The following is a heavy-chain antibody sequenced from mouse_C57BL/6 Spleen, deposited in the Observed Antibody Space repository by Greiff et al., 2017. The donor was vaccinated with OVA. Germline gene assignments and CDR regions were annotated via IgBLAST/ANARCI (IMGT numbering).Heavy chain of an antibody. D-gene: IGHD1-1*01. J-gene: IGHJ2*01. CDR1: GYTFTSYW. CDR2: IDPSDSET. Sequence: VQLQQPGAELVRPGSSVKLSCKASGYTFTSYWMHWVKQRPIQGLEWIGNIDPSDSETHYNQKFKDKATLTVDKSSSTAYMQLSSLTSEDSAVYYCARKPNYYGSSLDFWGQGTTLTVSS. V-gene: IGHV1-52*01. CDR3: ARKPNYYGSSLDF.